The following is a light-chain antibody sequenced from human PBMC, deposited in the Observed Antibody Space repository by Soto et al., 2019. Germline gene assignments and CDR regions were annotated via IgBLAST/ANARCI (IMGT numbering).Light chain of an antibody. Sequence: QSALTQPASVSGSPGQSITISCTGSSSDVGGYNYVSWYQHHPGNAPKLMIYEVSNRPSGVSDRFSGFKSVNTASLTISGLQAEDEADYYCTSYTTNNILLFGGGTKLTVL. CDR1: SSDVGGYNY. CDR2: EVS. CDR3: TSYTTNNILL. V-gene: IGLV2-14*01. J-gene: IGLJ3*02.